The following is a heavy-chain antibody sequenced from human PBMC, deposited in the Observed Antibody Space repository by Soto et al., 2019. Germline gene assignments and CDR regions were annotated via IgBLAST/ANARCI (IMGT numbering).Heavy chain of an antibody. CDR2: INPSDGNT. D-gene: IGHD2-15*01. CDR3: SRDLGHCSGGSCENFDY. CDR1: GYTFINYY. J-gene: IGHJ4*02. V-gene: IGHV1-46*03. Sequence: QVQLVQSGAEVKKPGASVKVSCKASGYTFINYYMHWMRQAPGQGLEGMGRINPSDGNTGYAQKFQGRVIMTRDTSTSTVYMELSSLRAEDTAVYYCSRDLGHCSGGSCENFDYWGQGTLVTVSS.